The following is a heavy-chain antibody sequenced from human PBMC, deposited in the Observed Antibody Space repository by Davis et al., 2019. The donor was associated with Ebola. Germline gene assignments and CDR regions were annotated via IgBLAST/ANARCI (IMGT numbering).Heavy chain of an antibody. J-gene: IGHJ6*04. Sequence: MPSETLSLTCAVYGGSFSAYYWSWIRQPPGKGLEWIGEINHSGTTSYNPSLKSRLSISGDTSKRQFSLNLRSVTAADTAVYYCAVSRNYYNALSVTYQSYYAMDVWGKGTTVIVSS. D-gene: IGHD3-10*01. CDR2: INHSGTT. V-gene: IGHV4-34*01. CDR1: GGSFSAYY. CDR3: AVSRNYYNALSVTYQSYYAMDV.